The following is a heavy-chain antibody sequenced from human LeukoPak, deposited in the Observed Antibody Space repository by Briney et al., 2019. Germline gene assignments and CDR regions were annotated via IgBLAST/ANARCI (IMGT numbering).Heavy chain of an antibody. Sequence: QPGGSLRLSCAASGFTFSSYAMSWVRQAPGKGLEWVSAISASGGSTYYADSVKGRFTISRDNSKNTLYLQMNSLRAEDTAVYYCAKASRSSGYLFPFDYWGQGALVTVSS. CDR3: AKASRSSGYLFPFDY. D-gene: IGHD3-22*01. CDR1: GFTFSSYA. CDR2: ISASGGST. V-gene: IGHV3-23*01. J-gene: IGHJ4*02.